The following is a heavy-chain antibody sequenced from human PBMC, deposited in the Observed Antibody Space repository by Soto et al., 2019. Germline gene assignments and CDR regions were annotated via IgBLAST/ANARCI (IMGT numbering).Heavy chain of an antibody. CDR3: ERGSPGYYDSSGYYFDY. V-gene: IGHV4-31*03. CDR2: IYYSGST. J-gene: IGHJ4*02. Sequence: SETLSLTCTVSGGSISSGGYYWSWIRQHPGKGLEWIGYIYYSGSTYYNPSLKTRVTISVDTSKNQFSLKLSSVTAAATAVDYCERGSPGYYDSSGYYFDYWGQGTLVTVS. D-gene: IGHD3-22*01. CDR1: GGSISSGGYY.